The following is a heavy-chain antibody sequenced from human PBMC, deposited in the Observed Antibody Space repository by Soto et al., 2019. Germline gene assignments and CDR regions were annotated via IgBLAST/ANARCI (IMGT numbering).Heavy chain of an antibody. CDR2: ISRSSTNI. V-gene: IGHV3-21*01. CDR1: GFTFSNYT. J-gene: IGHJ6*02. Sequence: EVQLVESGGGLVKPGGSLRLSCAASGFTFSNYTMEWVRQAPGKGLDWLSSISRSSTNIFYADSVKGRFTVSRDNANTVLYLQINSLSAEDTAIYYCARDLKGAASNSYFYYGMDVWGQGTTVTVSS. D-gene: IGHD2-15*01. CDR3: ARDLKGAASNSYFYYGMDV.